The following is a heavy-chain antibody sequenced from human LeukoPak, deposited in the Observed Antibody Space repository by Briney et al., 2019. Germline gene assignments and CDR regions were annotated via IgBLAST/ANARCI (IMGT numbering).Heavy chain of an antibody. CDR2: ISSSGSTI. CDR3: ARRDGNDAFDI. V-gene: IGHV3-11*04. J-gene: IGHJ3*02. Sequence: GGSLRLSCAASGFTFSDYYTSRIRQAPGKGLEWVSYISSSGSTIYYADSVKGRFTISRDNAKNSLYLQMSSLRAEDTAVYYCARRDGNDAFDIWGQGTMVTVSS. CDR1: GFTFSDYY. D-gene: IGHD1-1*01.